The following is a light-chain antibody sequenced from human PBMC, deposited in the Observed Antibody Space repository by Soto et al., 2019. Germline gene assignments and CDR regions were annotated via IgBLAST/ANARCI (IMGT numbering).Light chain of an antibody. CDR1: QGISSY. Sequence: AIRMTQSPSSFSASTGDRVTITCRASQGISSYLAWYQQKPGKAPKLLIYAASTLQSGVPSRFSGSGAGTDVTLTISCLQSEDFETYYCQQYYSYPLNFGGGTKGDIX. CDR3: QQYYSYPLN. J-gene: IGKJ4*01. CDR2: AAS. V-gene: IGKV1-8*01.